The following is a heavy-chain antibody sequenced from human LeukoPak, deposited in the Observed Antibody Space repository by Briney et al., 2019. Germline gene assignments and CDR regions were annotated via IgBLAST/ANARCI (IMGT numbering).Heavy chain of an antibody. V-gene: IGHV1-18*01. D-gene: IGHD2-2*01. J-gene: IGHJ5*02. CDR3: ARSPSRYCSSTSCAPLGDA. CDR2: SSAYNGNT. Sequence: ASVKVSCKASGYTFTSYGISWVRQAPGQGLERMGWSSAYNGNTNYAQKLQGRVTMTTDTSTSTAYMELRSLRSDDTAVYYCARSPSRYCSSTSCAPLGDAWGQGTLVTVSS. CDR1: GYTFTSYG.